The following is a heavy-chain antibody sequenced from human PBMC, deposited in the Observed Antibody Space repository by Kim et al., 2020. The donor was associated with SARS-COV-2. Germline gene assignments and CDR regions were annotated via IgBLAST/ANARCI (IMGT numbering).Heavy chain of an antibody. CDR2: IYYSENT. V-gene: IGHV4-31*03. J-gene: IGHJ4*02. Sequence: SETLSLTCTVSGDSITNGAYYLSWIRQRPGKGMEWIGDIYYSENTYYNPALKSRVSISLDPSKRQFSLKLSSVTAADTAVYYCARDRDYLYYFDSWGQGT. D-gene: IGHD4-17*01. CDR1: GDSITNGAYY. CDR3: ARDRDYLYYFDS.